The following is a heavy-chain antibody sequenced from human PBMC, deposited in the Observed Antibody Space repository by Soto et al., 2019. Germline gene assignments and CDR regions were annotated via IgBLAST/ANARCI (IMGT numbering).Heavy chain of an antibody. CDR3: ARNDLYVGNDY. CDR1: GGSISSGDYY. D-gene: IGHD3-3*01. CDR2: IYYSGST. Sequence: TSETLSLTCTVSGGSISSGDYYWSWIRQPPGKGLEWIGYIYYSGSTYYNPSLKSRVTISVDTSKNQFSLKLSSVTATATALFYCARNDLYVGNDYWGQGTLVTVSS. V-gene: IGHV4-30-4*01. J-gene: IGHJ4*02.